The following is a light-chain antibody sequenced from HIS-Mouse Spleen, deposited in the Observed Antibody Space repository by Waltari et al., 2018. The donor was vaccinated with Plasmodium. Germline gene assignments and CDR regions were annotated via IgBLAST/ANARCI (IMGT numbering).Light chain of an antibody. CDR1: HGISSY. CDR3: QQYYSYPLT. J-gene: IGKJ4*02. V-gene: IGKV1-8*01. Sequence: AIRMTQSPSSFAASTGDRVTITFRSSHGISSYLAWYQQNPGKAPNLLIYAASTLQSGVPSRFSGSGSGTDFTLTISCLQSEDFATYYCQQYYSYPLTFGGGTKVEIK. CDR2: AAS.